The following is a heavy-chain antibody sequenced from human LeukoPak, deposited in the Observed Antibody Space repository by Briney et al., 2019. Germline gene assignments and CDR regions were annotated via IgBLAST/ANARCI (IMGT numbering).Heavy chain of an antibody. CDR2: ISGSGGGT. Sequence: PGGSLRLSCAASGFTFSSIAMSWVRQAPDKGLEWVSTISGSGGGTYYADSVKGRFTISRDDSKNTLYLQMNSLRPEDTAVYYCAKTRMNWRGTLDSWGQGTLVTVSS. D-gene: IGHD1-1*01. V-gene: IGHV3-23*01. CDR1: GFTFSSIA. CDR3: AKTRMNWRGTLDS. J-gene: IGHJ4*02.